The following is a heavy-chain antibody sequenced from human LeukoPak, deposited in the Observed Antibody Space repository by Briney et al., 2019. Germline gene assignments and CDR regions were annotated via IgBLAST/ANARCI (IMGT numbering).Heavy chain of an antibody. Sequence: ASVEVSCKASGYTFTSYDINWVRQATGQGLEWMGWMNPNSGNTGYAQKFQGRVTMTRNTSISTAYMELSSLRSEDTAVYYCSRVDSSSWHYYYYYYMDIWGKGTTVTVSS. V-gene: IGHV1-8*01. CDR2: MNPNSGNT. D-gene: IGHD6-13*01. J-gene: IGHJ6*03. CDR3: SRVDSSSWHYYYYYYMDI. CDR1: GYTFTSYD.